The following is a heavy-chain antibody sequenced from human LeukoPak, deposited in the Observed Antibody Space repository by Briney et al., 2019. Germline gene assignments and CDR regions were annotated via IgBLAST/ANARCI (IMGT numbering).Heavy chain of an antibody. D-gene: IGHD2-2*01. V-gene: IGHV3-33*01. CDR1: GSTFSSYG. CDR3: VRGGCRSTSCYDY. J-gene: IGHJ4*02. Sequence: PGRSLRLSCAASGSTFSSYGMHWVRQAPGKGLVWLAVIWYDGSEKYYADSVKGRVTISRDNSKNTLYLQMSSLRVEDTALYYCVRGGCRSTSCYDYWGQGTLVTVSS. CDR2: IWYDGSEK.